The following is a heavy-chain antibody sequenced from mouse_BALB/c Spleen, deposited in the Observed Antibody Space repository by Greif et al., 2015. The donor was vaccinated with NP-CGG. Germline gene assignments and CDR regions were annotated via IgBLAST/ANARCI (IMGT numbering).Heavy chain of an antibody. CDR2: INPSNGGA. CDR3: TRGRRRDFDF. Sequence: QVQLQQSGAELVKPGAPVKLSCKASGYTFISYYMYWVKQRPGQGLEWIGEINPSNGGANLNEKFKSKATLTVDKSSSTAYMQLSSLTSEDSAVYFCTRGRRRDFDFWGQGTTLTVSS. V-gene: IGHV1S81*02. CDR1: GYTFISYY. D-gene: IGHD1-2*01. J-gene: IGHJ2*01.